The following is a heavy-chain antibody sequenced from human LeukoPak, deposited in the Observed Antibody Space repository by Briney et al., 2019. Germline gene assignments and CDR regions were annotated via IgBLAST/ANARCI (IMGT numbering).Heavy chain of an antibody. CDR1: GASISSSY. J-gene: IGHJ4*02. CDR3: ARHFAVTYFEY. D-gene: IGHD4-17*01. CDR2: ISTGGST. Sequence: PSETLSLTCTVSGASISSSYCTWMRQPAGEGLEWIGRISTGGSTTYNPSFKSRVTISVDTSKNQFSLKLCSVTAADTAVYYCARHFAVTYFEYWGQGTLVTVSS. V-gene: IGHV4-4*07.